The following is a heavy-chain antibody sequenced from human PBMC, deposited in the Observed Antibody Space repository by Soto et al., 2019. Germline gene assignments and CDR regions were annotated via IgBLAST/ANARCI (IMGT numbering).Heavy chain of an antibody. J-gene: IGHJ6*02. CDR2: IYPGDSDT. CDR3: ARRGAGTNYYYGMDV. CDR1: GYSFTSYW. V-gene: IGHV5-51*01. D-gene: IGHD6-13*01. Sequence: PGESLKISCKGSGYSFTSYWIGWVRQMPGKGLEWMGFIYPGDSDTRYSPSFQGQVTISADKSISTAYLQWSSLKASDTAMYYCARRGAGTNYYYGMDVWGQGTTVTVSS.